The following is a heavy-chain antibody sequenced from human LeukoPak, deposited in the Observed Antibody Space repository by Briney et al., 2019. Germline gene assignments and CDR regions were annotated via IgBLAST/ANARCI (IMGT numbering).Heavy chain of an antibody. Sequence: PGRSLRLSCAASGFTFSSYGMHWVRQAPGKGLEWVAVIWYDGSNKYYADSVKGRFTISRDNSKNTLSLQMNSLRAEDTAVYYCAKAAYIRNYGDYPNWFDPWGQGTLVTVSS. J-gene: IGHJ5*02. D-gene: IGHD4-17*01. V-gene: IGHV3-33*06. CDR3: AKAAYIRNYGDYPNWFDP. CDR1: GFTFSSYG. CDR2: IWYDGSNK.